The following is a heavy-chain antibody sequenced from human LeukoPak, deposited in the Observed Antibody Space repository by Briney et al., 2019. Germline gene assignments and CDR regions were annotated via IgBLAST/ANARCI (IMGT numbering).Heavy chain of an antibody. CDR1: GFTFSGYG. V-gene: IGHV3-33*01. CDR2: IWYDGYNK. D-gene: IGHD1-14*01. J-gene: IGHJ4*02. Sequence: PGGSLRLSCTASGFTFSGYGMHWVRQAPGKGLEWVAIIWYDGYNKYYADSVRGRFTISRDNSKNTLYLQMNNLRAEDTAVYYCVRDRDRAEFYFDYWGQGTLVTVSS. CDR3: VRDRDRAEFYFDY.